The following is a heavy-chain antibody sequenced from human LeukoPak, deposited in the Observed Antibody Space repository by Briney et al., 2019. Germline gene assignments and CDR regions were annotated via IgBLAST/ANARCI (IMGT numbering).Heavy chain of an antibody. CDR1: GFTVSGTY. J-gene: IGHJ5*02. D-gene: IGHD2-21*02. V-gene: IGHV3-11*01. CDR3: ARVRVTGWFDP. CDR2: ISSSGSTI. Sequence: GGSLRLSCAASGFTVSGTYMTWIRQAPGKGLEWVSYISSSGSTIYYADSVKGRFTISRDNAKNSLYLQMNSLRAEDTAVYYCARVRVTGWFDPWGQGTLVTVSS.